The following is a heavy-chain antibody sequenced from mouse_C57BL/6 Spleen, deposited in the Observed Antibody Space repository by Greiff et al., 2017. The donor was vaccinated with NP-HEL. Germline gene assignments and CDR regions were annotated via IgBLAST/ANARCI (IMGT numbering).Heavy chain of an antibody. V-gene: IGHV5-17*01. J-gene: IGHJ2*01. CDR3: ARSYYYGSSADY. CDR1: GFTFSDYG. CDR2: ISSGSSTI. Sequence: DVMLVESGGGLVKPGGSLKLSCAASGFTFSDYGMHWVRQAPEKGLEWVAYISSGSSTIYYADTVKGRFTISRDNAKNTLFLQMTSLRSEDTAMYYCARSYYYGSSADYWGQGTTLTVSS. D-gene: IGHD1-1*01.